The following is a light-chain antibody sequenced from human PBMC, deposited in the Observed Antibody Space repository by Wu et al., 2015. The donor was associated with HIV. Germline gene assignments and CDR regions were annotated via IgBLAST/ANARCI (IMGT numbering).Light chain of an antibody. Sequence: EIVLRQFPSTQSLSPGERALFSCRASQRLSSRSLAWYQQKRGQPPRLLISGASIRATGIPDKFSGAGAGTDFSRIISGLEPEDSAVYYCQQYGDSPITFGQGTRLEIK. CDR1: QRLSSRS. V-gene: IGKV3-20*01. CDR2: GAS. J-gene: IGKJ5*01. CDR3: QQYGDSPIT.